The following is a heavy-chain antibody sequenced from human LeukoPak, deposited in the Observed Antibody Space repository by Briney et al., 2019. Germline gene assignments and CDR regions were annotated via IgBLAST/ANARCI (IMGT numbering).Heavy chain of an antibody. CDR1: GFTFTNYA. CDR2: ISSSGSRI. J-gene: IGHJ3*02. D-gene: IGHD5-24*01. CDR3: ARDSNVDGAFDI. V-gene: IGHV3-48*03. Sequence: QPGGSLRLSCAASGFTFTNYAMTWVRQAPGKGLEWVSYISSSGSRIYFADSVKGRFTISRDNAKNSLYLQMNSLRAEDTAVYYCARDSNVDGAFDIWGQGTMVTVSS.